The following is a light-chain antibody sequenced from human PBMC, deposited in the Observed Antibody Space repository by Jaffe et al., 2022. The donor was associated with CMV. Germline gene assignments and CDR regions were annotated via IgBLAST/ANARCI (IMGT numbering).Light chain of an antibody. J-gene: IGLJ3*02. CDR1: NLGDKY. V-gene: IGLV3-1*01. Sequence: SFELTQPPSVSVSPGQTASITCSGDNLGDKYICWYQQKPGQSPVLVIYQDFKRPSGIPERFSGSNSGTTATLTISGAQATDEADYHCQAWDTNTAWVFGGGTKLTVL. CDR3: QAWDTNTAWV. CDR2: QDF.